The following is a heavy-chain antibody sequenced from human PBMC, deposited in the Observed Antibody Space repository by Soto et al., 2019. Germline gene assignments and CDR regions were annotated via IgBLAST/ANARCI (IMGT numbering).Heavy chain of an antibody. Sequence: EVQLVESGGGLVQPGGSLRLSCAASGFTFTTYSMNWVRQAPGKGLEWVSYISSSSSTTYYADSVKGRFTISRDNAKNSLYLQMNRLRDEDKAVYYCARDAGSWGYWGQGALVVVSS. J-gene: IGHJ4*02. D-gene: IGHD3-10*01. V-gene: IGHV3-48*02. CDR3: ARDAGSWGY. CDR1: GFTFTTYS. CDR2: ISSSSSTT.